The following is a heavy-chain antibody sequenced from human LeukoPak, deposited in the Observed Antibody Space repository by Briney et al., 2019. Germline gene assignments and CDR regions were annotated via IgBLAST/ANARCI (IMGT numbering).Heavy chain of an antibody. CDR3: ARDRPPIWSGYYNSKENYGMDV. J-gene: IGHJ6*02. CDR2: ISSSSSYI. Sequence: AGGSLRLSCAASGFTFSSYSMTWVRQAPGKGLEWVSSISSSSSYIYYADSVRGRFTISRDNAKNSLYLQMNSLRAEDTAVYYCARDRPPIWSGYYNSKENYGMDVWGQGTTVTVSS. CDR1: GFTFSSYS. D-gene: IGHD3-3*01. V-gene: IGHV3-21*01.